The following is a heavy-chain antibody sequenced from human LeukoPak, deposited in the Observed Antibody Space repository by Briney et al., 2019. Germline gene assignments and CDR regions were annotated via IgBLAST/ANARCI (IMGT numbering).Heavy chain of an antibody. V-gene: IGHV3-66*01. J-gene: IGHJ4*02. CDR1: GFTVSSNY. CDR3: ARVPYGHSPFDY. D-gene: IGHD3-10*01. Sequence: SGGSLRLSCAASGFTVSSNYMSWVRQAPGKGLEWVSVIYSGGSTYYADSVKGRFTISRDNSKNTLYLQMNSLRAEDTAVYYCARVPYGHSPFDYWGQGTLVTVSS. CDR2: IYSGGST.